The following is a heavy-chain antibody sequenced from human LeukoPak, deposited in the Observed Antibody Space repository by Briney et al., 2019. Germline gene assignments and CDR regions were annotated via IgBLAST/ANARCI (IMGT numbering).Heavy chain of an antibody. J-gene: IGHJ4*02. CDR1: GYSISSGYH. CDR3: ARVLVVVAAGYYFDY. Sequence: SETLSLTCTVSGYSISSGYHWGWIRQPPGKGLEWIGSIYHSGSTYYNPSLKSRVTISVDTSKNQFSLKLSSVTAADTAVYYCARVLVVVAAGYYFDYWGQGTLVTVSS. D-gene: IGHD2-15*01. V-gene: IGHV4-38-2*02. CDR2: IYHSGST.